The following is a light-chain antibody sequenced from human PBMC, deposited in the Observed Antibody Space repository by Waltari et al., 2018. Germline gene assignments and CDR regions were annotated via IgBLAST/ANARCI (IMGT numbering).Light chain of an antibody. CDR1: SSDVGAYDY. CDR2: EVN. Sequence: QSALSQPPSASGSPGQSVTISCTGSSSDVGAYDYVSWYQQRPGKAPTVLIYEVNKRPSGVPHRFSGCRSGAPASLPVSWLQAEADAVYYCSSYAGGDTPYVFGTGTTVTV. CDR3: SSYAGGDTPYV. V-gene: IGLV2-8*01. J-gene: IGLJ1*01.